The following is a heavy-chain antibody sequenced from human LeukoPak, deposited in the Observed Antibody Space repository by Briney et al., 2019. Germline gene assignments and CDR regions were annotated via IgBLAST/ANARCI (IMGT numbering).Heavy chain of an antibody. CDR1: GYTFTRYG. Sequence: ASVKVSCKASGYTFTRYGFSWVRQAPGQGLEWMGCISSNNGNTKYAQKLQGRVTMTADTTTSTAYMELRSLRSDDTAVYYCARSLHYYDNSGLFIQYWGQGTLVTVSS. J-gene: IGHJ1*01. CDR2: ISSNNGNT. CDR3: ARSLHYYDNSGLFIQY. V-gene: IGHV1-18*01. D-gene: IGHD3-22*01.